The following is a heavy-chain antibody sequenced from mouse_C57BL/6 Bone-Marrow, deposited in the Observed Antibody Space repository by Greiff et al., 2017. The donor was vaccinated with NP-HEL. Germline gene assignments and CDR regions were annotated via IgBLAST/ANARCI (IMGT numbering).Heavy chain of an antibody. CDR2: INPNFGTT. Sequence: VQLKESGPELVKPGASVKISFKASGYSFPDYNMNWVKQSNGKSLEWIGVINPNFGTTSYNQTFKGKAILTVDQSSSPAYMQLNSLTSEDSAVYYCAKRDYYAWFAYWGQGTLLTLSA. CDR1: GYSFPDYN. J-gene: IGHJ3*01. V-gene: IGHV1-39*01. CDR3: AKRDYYAWFAY. D-gene: IGHD1-1*02.